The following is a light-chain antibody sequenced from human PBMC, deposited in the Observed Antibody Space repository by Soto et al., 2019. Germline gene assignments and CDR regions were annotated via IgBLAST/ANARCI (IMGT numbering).Light chain of an antibody. CDR2: ENN. V-gene: IGLV1-51*02. CDR1: SSNFGNNF. J-gene: IGLJ3*02. Sequence: QSVLTQPPSVSAAPGQMVTISCSGSSSNFGNNFVSWYQHLPGTAPKLLIYENNKRPSGIPDRFSGSKSGTSATLGITGLQTGDEADYYCAAWDSSLSIWMFGGGTKLTVL. CDR3: AAWDSSLSIWM.